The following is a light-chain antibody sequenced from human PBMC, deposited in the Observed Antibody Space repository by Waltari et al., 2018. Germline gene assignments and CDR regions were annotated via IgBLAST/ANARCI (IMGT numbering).Light chain of an antibody. CDR2: YAS. CDR3: QHFKTYPIT. V-gene: IGKV1-39*01. CDR1: QSISSY. Sequence: DIQRTQSPSSLSASVGDRVTITCRASQSISSYLNWYQQKPGKAPKLLIYYASSLQSGVPSRFSGSGSGTDFTLTISSLQPEDFATYHCQHFKTYPITFGQGTRLEIK. J-gene: IGKJ5*01.